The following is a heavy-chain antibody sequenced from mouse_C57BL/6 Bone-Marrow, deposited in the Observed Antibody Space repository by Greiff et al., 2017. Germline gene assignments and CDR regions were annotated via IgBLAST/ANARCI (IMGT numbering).Heavy chain of an antibody. J-gene: IGHJ4*01. CDR2: ISSGGSYT. D-gene: IGHD2-4*01. Sequence: EVQLMESGGDLVKPGGSLKLSCAASGFTFSSYGMSWVRQTPDKRLEWVATISSGGSYTYYPDSVKGRFTISRDNAKNTLYLQMSSLKSEDTAMYYCARGAYYDYDEAMDYWGQGTTVTVSS. V-gene: IGHV5-6*01. CDR1: GFTFSSYG. CDR3: ARGAYYDYDEAMDY.